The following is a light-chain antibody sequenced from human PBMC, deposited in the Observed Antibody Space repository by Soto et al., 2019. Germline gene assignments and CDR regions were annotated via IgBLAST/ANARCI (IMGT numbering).Light chain of an antibody. CDR3: LQLNTYPWT. V-gene: IGKV1-17*01. Sequence: DIQMTQSPSSLSASVGDRLTITCRASQVITNDLGWYQQKPGKAPKRLIYAASTLQSGVPSMFSGSGSGTEFTLTISSQQPEDVATYYCLQLNTYPWTFGQGTKVEIK. J-gene: IGKJ1*01. CDR2: AAS. CDR1: QVITND.